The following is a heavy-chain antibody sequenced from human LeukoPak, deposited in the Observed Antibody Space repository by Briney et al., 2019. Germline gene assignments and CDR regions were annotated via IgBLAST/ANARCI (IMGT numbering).Heavy chain of an antibody. CDR1: GFTFSSYS. CDR2: ISTGSSYK. V-gene: IGHV3-21*01. J-gene: IGHJ4*02. Sequence: GGSLRFSCAASGFTFSSYSMNWVRQAPGKGLEWVASISTGSSYKYYADLVMGRFTISRDNAENSLYLQMNSLRAEDTAVYFCARDKGGYNYEYYFDSWGQGALVTVSS. D-gene: IGHD5-18*01. CDR3: ARDKGGYNYEYYFDS.